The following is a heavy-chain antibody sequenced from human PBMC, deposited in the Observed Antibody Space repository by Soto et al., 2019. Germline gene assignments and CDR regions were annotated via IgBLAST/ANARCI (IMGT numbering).Heavy chain of an antibody. CDR3: VRDYYHVSGSSFDIPLDY. CDR1: GFTFNNYA. D-gene: IGHD3-10*01. Sequence: GGSLRLSCAASGFTFNNYAMTWVRQAPGKGLEWVSTVIQSGSATSYADPVRGRFTISRDNSKNTLYLQLNSLRAEDTAVYHCVRDYYHVSGSSFDIPLDYWGQGTLVTVSS. CDR2: VIQSGSAT. V-gene: IGHV3-23*01. J-gene: IGHJ4*02.